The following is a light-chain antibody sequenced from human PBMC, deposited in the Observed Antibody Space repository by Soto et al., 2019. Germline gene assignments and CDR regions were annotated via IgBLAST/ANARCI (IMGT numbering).Light chain of an antibody. J-gene: IGLJ1*01. V-gene: IGLV2-23*01. Sequence: QSALTQPASVSGSPGQSITISCTGTVGLVSWYQQHPGKVPKLIIYDDTKRPSGVSSRFSGSKSDNTASLTISGLQTEDEAGYYCCLYVGGRTYVFGTGTKVTVL. CDR3: CLYVGGRTYV. CDR2: DDT. CDR1: VGL.